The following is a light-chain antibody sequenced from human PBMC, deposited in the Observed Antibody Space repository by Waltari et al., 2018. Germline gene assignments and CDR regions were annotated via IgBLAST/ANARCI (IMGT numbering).Light chain of an antibody. J-gene: IGKJ4*01. CDR1: QSISY. CDR3: QQYGNSPVS. CDR2: DAS. Sequence: ESVLTQSPGTLSLSPGERATLSCRASQSISYLAWYQQKGGQAPRLLIYDASRRTTGVPVRVSGSGSGTDFTLSISRLEPEDSAVYYCQQYGNSPVSFGGGTRVEIK. V-gene: IGKV3-20*01.